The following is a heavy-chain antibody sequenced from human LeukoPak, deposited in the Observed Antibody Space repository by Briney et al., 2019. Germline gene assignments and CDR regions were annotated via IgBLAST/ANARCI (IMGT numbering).Heavy chain of an antibody. J-gene: IGHJ4*02. Sequence: GGSLRLSCAASGFTFSGYAMHWVRQAPGKGLEWVAVISYDGSNEYYADSVKGRFTISRDNSNNTLYLQMNSLRAEDTAVYYCAKDRETTASGTFDYWGQGTLVTVSS. CDR1: GFTFSGYA. D-gene: IGHD6-13*01. V-gene: IGHV3-30-3*01. CDR3: AKDRETTASGTFDY. CDR2: ISYDGSNE.